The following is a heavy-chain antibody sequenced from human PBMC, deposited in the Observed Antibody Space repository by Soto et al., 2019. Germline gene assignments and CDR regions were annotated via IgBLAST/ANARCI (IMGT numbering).Heavy chain of an antibody. D-gene: IGHD2-8*01. V-gene: IGHV3-23*01. CDR2: VGGSDSDK. CDR3: AKDATAVNGVWDPFDM. CDR1: GFPFSAYA. J-gene: IGHJ3*02. Sequence: GGSLRLSCVVSGFPFSAYAMSWVRQAPGKGLQWVSGVGGSDSDKHYADSVRGRFIVSRDNSKNTLYLQMNSLRADDTAVYYCAKDATAVNGVWDPFDMWGQGTEVTVSS.